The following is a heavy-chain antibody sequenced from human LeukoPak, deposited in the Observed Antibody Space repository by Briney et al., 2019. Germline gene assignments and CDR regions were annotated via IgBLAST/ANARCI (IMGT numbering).Heavy chain of an antibody. CDR3: ARKERRDYYYYGMDV. Sequence: ASVKVSCKASGYTFIGYHMHWVRQAPGQGLEWMGWINPNSGGTNYAQKFQGRVTMTRDTSISTAYMELSRLRSDDTAVYYCARKERRDYYYYGMDVWGQGTTVTVSS. CDR1: GYTFIGYH. CDR2: INPNSGGT. V-gene: IGHV1-2*02. D-gene: IGHD1-1*01. J-gene: IGHJ6*02.